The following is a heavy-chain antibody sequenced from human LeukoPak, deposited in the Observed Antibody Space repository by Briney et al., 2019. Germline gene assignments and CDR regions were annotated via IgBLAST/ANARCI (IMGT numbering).Heavy chain of an antibody. D-gene: IGHD2-21*01. CDR1: GYTFTSYD. CDR2: MNPNSGNT. Sequence: ASVKVSCKASGYTFTSYDINWVRQATGQGLEWMGWMNPNSGNTGYAQKFQGRVTMTRNTSISTAHMELSSLRSEDTAVYYCAREVKGSYYYYYGMDVWGQGTTVTVSS. V-gene: IGHV1-8*01. J-gene: IGHJ6*02. CDR3: AREVKGSYYYYYGMDV.